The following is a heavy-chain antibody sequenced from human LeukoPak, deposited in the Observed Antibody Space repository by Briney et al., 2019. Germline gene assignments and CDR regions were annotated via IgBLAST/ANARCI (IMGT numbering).Heavy chain of an antibody. V-gene: IGHV4-39*07. Sequence: PSETLSLTCTVSGGSISTSNYYWGWIRQPPGKGLEWIGNIYYSGSTNYNPSLKSRVTMSVDTSKNQFSLMLSSVTAADTAVYYCTRDSSGYDWFYDYWGQGTLVTVSS. J-gene: IGHJ4*02. CDR3: TRDSSGYDWFYDY. CDR2: IYYSGST. D-gene: IGHD5-12*01. CDR1: GGSISTSNYY.